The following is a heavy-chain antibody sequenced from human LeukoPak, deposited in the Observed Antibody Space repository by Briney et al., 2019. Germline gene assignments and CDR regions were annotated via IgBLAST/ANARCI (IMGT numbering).Heavy chain of an antibody. D-gene: IGHD6-19*01. Sequence: GGSLSLSCAAFGFTFSSYSMKWVRQAPGKGLEGVSYISSSSSTIYYADSVKGRFTISRDNAKNSLYLQMNSLRAEDTAVYYCARDPQWLVTPWGQGTLVTVSS. CDR2: ISSSSSTI. CDR1: GFTFSSYS. CDR3: ARDPQWLVTP. V-gene: IGHV3-48*01. J-gene: IGHJ5*02.